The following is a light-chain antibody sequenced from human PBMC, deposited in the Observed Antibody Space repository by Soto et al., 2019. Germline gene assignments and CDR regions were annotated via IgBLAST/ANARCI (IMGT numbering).Light chain of an antibody. Sequence: ETVMTQSPATLSVSPGEGATLSCRASQSVSINLAWYQQKPCQAPRLLIYGASTRATAIPARFSGSGSGTDSTLTISSLQSKDFAVYYCQQYNNWLPITFGQGTRLEIK. CDR1: QSVSIN. V-gene: IGKV3-15*01. CDR2: GAS. CDR3: QQYNNWLPIT. J-gene: IGKJ5*01.